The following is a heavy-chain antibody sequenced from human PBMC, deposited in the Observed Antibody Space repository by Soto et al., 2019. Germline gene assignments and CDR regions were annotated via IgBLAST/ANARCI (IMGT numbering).Heavy chain of an antibody. CDR2: ISDYNGNT. V-gene: IGHV1-18*01. J-gene: IGHJ4*02. Sequence: QVQLVQSGAEVKKPGASVKVSCKASSYTFASYGISWVRQAPGQGLEWMGWISDYNGNTNYAQKLQGRVTMTTDTSTSTDYMDLRSLRSDDTAVYYCARVIAAAADFDYWGQVTLVTVSS. CDR1: SYTFASYG. D-gene: IGHD6-13*01. CDR3: ARVIAAAADFDY.